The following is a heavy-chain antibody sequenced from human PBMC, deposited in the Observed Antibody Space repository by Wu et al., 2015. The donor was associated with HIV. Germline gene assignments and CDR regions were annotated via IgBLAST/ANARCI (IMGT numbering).Heavy chain of an antibody. D-gene: IGHD2-21*01. CDR1: GGTSSSSPVITSA. V-gene: IGHV1-69*05. CDR2: IMGDSGST. Sequence: QVQLVQSGAAVKKPGSSVKVSCKISGGTSSSSPVITSAISWLRQAPGQGLEWVGGIMGDSGSTNYARKFQGRVTMTIDTSTSTGYLELESLRSDDTAVYYCGRVWGCGFTTCYWRVDVWGQGTPVIVSS. J-gene: IGHJ6*02. CDR3: GRVWGCGFTTCYWRVDV.